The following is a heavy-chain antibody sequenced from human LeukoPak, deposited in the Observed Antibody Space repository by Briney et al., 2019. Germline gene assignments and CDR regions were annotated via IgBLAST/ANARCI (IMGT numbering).Heavy chain of an antibody. CDR3: ARGPRGTGSYYRSKEFDY. CDR2: INHSGSN. Sequence: SETLSLTCAVYGGSFRSYYWSWIRQPPGKGLEWIGEINHSGSNNYNPSLKSRVTISIDTSKDQFSLKLTSITAADTAMYYCARGPRGTGSYYRSKEFDYWGQGTLVTVSS. J-gene: IGHJ4*02. D-gene: IGHD3-10*01. V-gene: IGHV4-34*01. CDR1: GGSFRSYY.